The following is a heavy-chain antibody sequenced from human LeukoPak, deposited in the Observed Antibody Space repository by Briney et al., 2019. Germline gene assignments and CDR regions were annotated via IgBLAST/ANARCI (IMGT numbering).Heavy chain of an antibody. V-gene: IGHV3-23*01. Sequence: GGTLRLSCAASGFTFNSYAMSWVRQAPGKGLEWVSALSGSGDRTFYVDSVKGRFTVSRDNSKNTLYLQMDSLRVDDTALYYCARGGTNYYYMDVWGNGTTVTVSS. J-gene: IGHJ6*03. CDR2: LSGSGDRT. CDR3: ARGGTNYYYMDV. CDR1: GFTFNSYA.